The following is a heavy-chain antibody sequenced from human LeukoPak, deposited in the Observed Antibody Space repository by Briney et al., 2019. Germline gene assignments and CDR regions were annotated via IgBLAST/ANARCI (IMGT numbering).Heavy chain of an antibody. CDR2: ISSSGSTI. V-gene: IGHV3-11*01. Sequence: KPGGSLRLSCAASGFTFSDYYMSWIRQAPGKGLGWVSYISSSGSTIYYADSVKGRFTISRDNAKNSLYLQMNSLRAEDTAVYYCARGILEYSSSSPLDYWGQGTLVTVSS. D-gene: IGHD6-6*01. CDR3: ARGILEYSSSSPLDY. J-gene: IGHJ4*02. CDR1: GFTFSDYY.